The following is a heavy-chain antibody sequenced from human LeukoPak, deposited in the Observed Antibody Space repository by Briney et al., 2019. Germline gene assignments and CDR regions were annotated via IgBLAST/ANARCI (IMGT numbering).Heavy chain of an antibody. CDR1: GYTFTSYG. D-gene: IGHD4-17*01. CDR2: ISAYNGNT. CDR3: AREMTTVTPGAIDI. Sequence: ASVKVSCKASGYTFTSYGISWVRQAPGQGLEWMGWISAYNGNTNYAQKLQGRVTMTTDTSTSTAYMELRSLRSDDTAVYCAREMTTVTPGAIDIWGQGTMVTVSP. J-gene: IGHJ3*02. V-gene: IGHV1-18*01.